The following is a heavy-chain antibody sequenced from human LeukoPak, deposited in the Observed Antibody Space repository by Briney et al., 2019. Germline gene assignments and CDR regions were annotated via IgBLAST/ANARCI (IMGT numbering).Heavy chain of an antibody. J-gene: IGHJ6*02. D-gene: IGHD4-11*01. V-gene: IGHV4-61*02. CDR2: IYTSGST. Sequence: SETLSLTATVSGGSISSGSYYWRWIRQPAGKRLEWIGRIYTSGSTNYNPSLNSRVTISVDTSKNQFSLKLSSVTAADAAVYYCARDSTYSKWLVYGMDVWGQGTTVTVSS. CDR1: GGSISSGSYY. CDR3: ARDSTYSKWLVYGMDV.